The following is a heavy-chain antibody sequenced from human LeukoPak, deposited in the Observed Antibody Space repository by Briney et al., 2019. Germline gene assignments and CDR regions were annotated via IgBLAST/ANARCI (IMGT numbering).Heavy chain of an antibody. V-gene: IGHV3-7*01. Sequence: GGSLRLSGAASGFSFSNYWMGWVRQAPGKGLACVANIKTDESETYYVDSVKGRFTISRDNAKNSLFLQMNSLRAEDTAIYYCVSAIRGSPIDYWGQGTLVSVPS. J-gene: IGHJ4*02. CDR1: GFSFSNYW. D-gene: IGHD3-10*01. CDR3: VSAIRGSPIDY. CDR2: IKTDESET.